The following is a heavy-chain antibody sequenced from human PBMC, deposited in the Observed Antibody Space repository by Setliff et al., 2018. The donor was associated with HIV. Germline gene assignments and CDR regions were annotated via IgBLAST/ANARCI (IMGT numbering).Heavy chain of an antibody. V-gene: IGHV4-61*02. CDR2: ISASGGT. J-gene: IGHJ4*02. D-gene: IGHD6-13*01. CDR3: ARVYSRSWFFFDH. CDR1: GGSISTGVYY. Sequence: SETLSLTCTVSGGSISTGVYYWSWIRQPADKALEWIGRISASGGTNYNPSLESRVTLSIDTSNNQFSLKLTSVTAADTAVYYCARVYSRSWFFFDHWGQGILVTVSS.